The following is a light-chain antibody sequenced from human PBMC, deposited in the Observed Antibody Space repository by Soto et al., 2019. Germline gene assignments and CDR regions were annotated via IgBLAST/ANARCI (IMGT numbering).Light chain of an antibody. CDR1: QDIRSD. Sequence: AIQMTQSPSSLSASVGDRVTVTCRASQDIRSDLGWYQQKPGKAPQLLIYGASRLQSWVPSRFSGSGSGTEFTLTISSLQPEDFATYYCLQDDTYPLTFGGGTKVDVK. V-gene: IGKV1-6*02. CDR3: LQDDTYPLT. CDR2: GAS. J-gene: IGKJ4*01.